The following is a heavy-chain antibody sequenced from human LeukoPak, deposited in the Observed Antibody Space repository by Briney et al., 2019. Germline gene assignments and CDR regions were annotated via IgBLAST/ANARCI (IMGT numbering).Heavy chain of an antibody. CDR1: GGSLNNNY. V-gene: IGHV4-59*12. Sequence: PSETLSLTCDVSGGSLNNNYWSWIRQPPGKGLEWIGYIYYNGETKYNPSLESRVTMSVDLSVNQFSLRLNSVTGMDTAIYYCARYSRRGDYMLDYWGQGTLVTVSS. D-gene: IGHD4-17*01. CDR2: IYYNGET. J-gene: IGHJ4*02. CDR3: ARYSRRGDYMLDY.